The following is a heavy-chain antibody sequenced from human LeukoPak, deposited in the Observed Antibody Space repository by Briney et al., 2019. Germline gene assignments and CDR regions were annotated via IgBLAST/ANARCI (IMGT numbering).Heavy chain of an antibody. CDR1: GFTFSNAW. CDR2: IKSKTDGGTT. D-gene: IGHD2-2*01. CDR3: TTEDIVVVPAASYGMDV. J-gene: IGHJ6*02. Sequence: KPGGSLRLSCAASGFTFSNAWMSWVRQAPGKGLEWVGRIKSKTDGGTTDYAAPVKGRFTISRDDSKNTLYLQMNSLKTEDTAVYYCTTEDIVVVPAASYGMDVWGQGTTVTVSS. V-gene: IGHV3-15*01.